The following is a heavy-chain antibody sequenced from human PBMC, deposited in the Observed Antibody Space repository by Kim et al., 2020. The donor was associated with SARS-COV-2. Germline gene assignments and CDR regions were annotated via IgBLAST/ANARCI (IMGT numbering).Heavy chain of an antibody. CDR3: ARDRSPAYYYDSSGYSDAFDI. D-gene: IGHD3-22*01. CDR1: GFTFSSYS. CDR2: ISSSSSTI. J-gene: IGHJ3*02. Sequence: GGSLRLSCAASGFTFSSYSMNWVRQAPGKGLEWVSFISSSSSTIYYADSVKGRFTISRDNAKNSLYMQMNILRDEDTAVYYCARDRSPAYYYDSSGYSDAFDIWGQGTMVTVSS. V-gene: IGHV3-48*02.